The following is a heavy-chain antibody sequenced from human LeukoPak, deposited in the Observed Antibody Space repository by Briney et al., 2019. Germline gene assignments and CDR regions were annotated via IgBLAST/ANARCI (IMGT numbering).Heavy chain of an antibody. CDR1: GGSISSYY. J-gene: IGHJ4*02. D-gene: IGHD6-13*01. V-gene: IGHV4-59*01. Sequence: SETLSLTCTVSGGSISSYYWSWIRQPPGKGLEWIGYIYYSGSTNYNPSLKSRVTVSVDTSKNQFSLRLRSVTAADTAVYYCARDPSAAGPPFDYWGQGTLVTVSS. CDR3: ARDPSAAGPPFDY. CDR2: IYYSGST.